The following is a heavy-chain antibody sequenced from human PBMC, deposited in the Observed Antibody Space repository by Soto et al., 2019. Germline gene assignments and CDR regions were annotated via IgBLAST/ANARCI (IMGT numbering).Heavy chain of an antibody. D-gene: IGHD3-3*01. V-gene: IGHV4-39*01. Sequence: PSETLSLTCTVSGGSISSSSYYWGWIRQPPGKGLEWIGSIYYSGSTYYNPSLKSRVTISVDTSKNQFSLKLSSVTAADTAVYYCARSNYDFWSGYRGDAFDIWGQGTMVTVSS. CDR1: GGSISSSSYY. J-gene: IGHJ3*02. CDR3: ARSNYDFWSGYRGDAFDI. CDR2: IYYSGST.